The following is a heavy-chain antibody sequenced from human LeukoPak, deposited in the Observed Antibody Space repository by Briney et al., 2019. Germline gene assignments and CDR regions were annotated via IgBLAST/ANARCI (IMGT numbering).Heavy chain of an antibody. J-gene: IGHJ6*03. CDR2: ISGSGGST. CDR1: GFTFSSYA. Sequence: GGSLRLSCAASGFTFSSYAMSWVRQAPGKGLEWVSAISGSGGSTYYADSVKGRFTVSRDNSKSTLYLQMNSLTAEDTAVYYCAKMRGQYYHSYYMDAWGKGTTVTVSS. V-gene: IGHV3-23*01. CDR3: AKMRGQYYHSYYMDA.